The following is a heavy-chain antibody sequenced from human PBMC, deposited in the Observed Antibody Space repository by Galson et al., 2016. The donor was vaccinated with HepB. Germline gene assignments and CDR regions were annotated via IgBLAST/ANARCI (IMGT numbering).Heavy chain of an antibody. CDR3: AKDWSTTTCVQGCLDV. V-gene: IGHV3-23*01. J-gene: IGHJ6*02. D-gene: IGHD3-10*02. CDR2: INNNDDST. Sequence: SLRLSCAASGFAFSSYWMSWVRQVPGKGLESISTINNNDDSTYYADSVQGRFTISRDKSKNTLFLQMNSLRAEDTAVYYCAKDWSTTTCVQGCLDVWGQGTTVTVSS. CDR1: GFAFSSYW.